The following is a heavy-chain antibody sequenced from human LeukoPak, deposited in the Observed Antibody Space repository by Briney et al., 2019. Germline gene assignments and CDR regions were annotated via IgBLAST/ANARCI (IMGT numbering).Heavy chain of an antibody. J-gene: IGHJ6*02. CDR3: ARGDSSGVADYYYYGMDV. V-gene: IGHV1-46*01. CDR1: GYTFTSYY. Sequence: GASVKVSCKASGYTFTSYYMHWVRQAPGQGLEWMGIINPSGGSTSYAQKFQGRVTMTRDTSTSTVYMELSSLRSEDTAVYYCARGDSSGVADYYYYGMDVWGQGTTVTVSS. CDR2: INPSGGST. D-gene: IGHD6-19*01.